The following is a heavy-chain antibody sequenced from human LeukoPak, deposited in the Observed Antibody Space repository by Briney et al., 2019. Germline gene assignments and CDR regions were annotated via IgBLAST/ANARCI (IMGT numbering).Heavy chain of an antibody. V-gene: IGHV3-9*02. CDR2: IYWNSGRI. D-gene: IGHD6-13*01. CDR1: GFTSDDYA. J-gene: IGHJ4*02. Sequence: GGSLRLSCVASGFTSDDYAMHWVRQAPGKGLEWVSGIYWNSGRIGYADSAKGRFTISRDNADSSLDLQLNSLRDEDTAVYYCTRSMYSSSWYFDYWGQGTLVTVSS. CDR3: TRSMYSSSWYFDY.